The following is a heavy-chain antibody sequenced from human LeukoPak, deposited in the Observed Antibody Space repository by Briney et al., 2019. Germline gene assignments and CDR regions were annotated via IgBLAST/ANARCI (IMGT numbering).Heavy chain of an antibody. D-gene: IGHD2-2*02. CDR3: ARDRYCSSTSCYNYYYYGMDV. J-gene: IGHJ6*04. V-gene: IGHV3-21*01. CDR1: GFTFSSYS. Sequence: GGSLRLSCAASGFTFSSYSMNWVRQAPGKGLEWVSSISSSSSYIYYADSVKGRFAISRDNAKDSLYLQMNSLRAEDTAVYYCARDRYCSSTSCYNYYYYGMDVWGKGTTVTVSS. CDR2: ISSSSSYI.